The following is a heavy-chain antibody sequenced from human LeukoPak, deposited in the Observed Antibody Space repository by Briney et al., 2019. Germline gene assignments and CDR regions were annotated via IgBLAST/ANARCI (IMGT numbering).Heavy chain of an antibody. D-gene: IGHD5-12*01. Sequence: GGSLRLSCAASGFTFDSYAMNWVRQAPGKGLQWVAGMNPDGSETYYEDSVKGRFTISRDNAKKSMYLDMNSLRAEDTAVYYCATDSGYKTFDIWGQGTMVTVSS. CDR3: ATDSGYKTFDI. CDR1: GFTFDSYA. V-gene: IGHV3-7*01. J-gene: IGHJ3*02. CDR2: MNPDGSET.